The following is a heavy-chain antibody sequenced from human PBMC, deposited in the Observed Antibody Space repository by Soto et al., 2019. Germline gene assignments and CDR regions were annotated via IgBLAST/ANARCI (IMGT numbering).Heavy chain of an antibody. V-gene: IGHV3-15*07. D-gene: IGHD2-15*01. Sequence: EAQLVESGGGLVKPGGSLRLSCAASGFTISNAWMNLVRQAPGKGLEWVGRIKTNGEGGTTDYAAPVKGRFVISRDDSKNTLYLPMNSLRPDDTAVYYCTSGSVEGVWGQGTTVTVSS. CDR3: TSGSVEGV. CDR1: GFTISNAW. J-gene: IGHJ6*02. CDR2: IKTNGEGGTT.